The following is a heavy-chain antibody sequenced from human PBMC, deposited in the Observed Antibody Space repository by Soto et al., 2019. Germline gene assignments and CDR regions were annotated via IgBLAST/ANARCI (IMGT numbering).Heavy chain of an antibody. CDR3: ARDLDGFHDDTSGPFPRPG. Sequence: SETLSLTCTVSGGSISSDDYYWSWIRQAPGRGLEWIGYIHSSGSIYYNPSLKSRATMSIDTAGNQFSLKVSSVTVADTAVYYCARDLDGFHDDTSGPFPRPGWGQGTLVTVSS. J-gene: IGHJ1*01. CDR2: IHSSGSI. D-gene: IGHD3-22*01. V-gene: IGHV4-30-4*01. CDR1: GGSISSDDYY.